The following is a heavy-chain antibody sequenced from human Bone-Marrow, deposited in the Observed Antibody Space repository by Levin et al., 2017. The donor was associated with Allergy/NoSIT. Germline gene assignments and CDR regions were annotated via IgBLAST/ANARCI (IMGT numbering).Heavy chain of an antibody. Sequence: GESLKISCAASGFTFSNFAMSWVRQPPGKGLEWVSAIVGSGDTTFYADSVKGRLSISRDNFKDTLYLQMNSLRAEDTAVYFCAKTYTGYSIDSWGQGTLVTASS. CDR3: AKTYTGYSIDS. CDR1: GFTFSNFA. V-gene: IGHV3-23*01. J-gene: IGHJ4*02. CDR2: IVGSGDTT. D-gene: IGHD5-12*01.